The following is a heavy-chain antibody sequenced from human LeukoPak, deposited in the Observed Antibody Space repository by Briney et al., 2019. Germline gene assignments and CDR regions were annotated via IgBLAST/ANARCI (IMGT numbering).Heavy chain of an antibody. CDR2: IIPIFGTA. D-gene: IGHD2-2*02. J-gene: IGHJ6*03. CDR1: GGTVSSYA. V-gene: IGHV1-69*05. CDR3: ARGGAIGGYYMDV. Sequence: SVKVSCKASGGTVSSYAISWVRQAPGQGLEWMGRIIPIFGTANYAQKFQGRVTITTDESTSTAYMELSSLRSEDTAVYYCARGGAIGGYYMDVWGKGTTVTVSS.